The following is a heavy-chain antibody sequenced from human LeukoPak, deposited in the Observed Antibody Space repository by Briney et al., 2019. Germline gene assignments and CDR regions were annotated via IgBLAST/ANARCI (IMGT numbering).Heavy chain of an antibody. CDR1: GFTFSSYG. CDR3: ARDTVPAATHYYYGMDV. Sequence: PGGSLRLSCAASGFTFSSYGMHWVRQAPGKGLEWVAVIWYDGSNKYYADSVKGRFTISRDNSKNTLYLQMNSLRAEDTAVYYCARDTVPAATHYYYGMDVWGQGTTVTVSS. J-gene: IGHJ6*02. CDR2: IWYDGSNK. D-gene: IGHD2-2*01. V-gene: IGHV3-33*01.